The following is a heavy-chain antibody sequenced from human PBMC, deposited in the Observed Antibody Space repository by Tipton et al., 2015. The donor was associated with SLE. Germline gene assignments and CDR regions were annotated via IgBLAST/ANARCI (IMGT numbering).Heavy chain of an antibody. CDR3: ARDPGNDQDYWYFDL. J-gene: IGHJ2*01. D-gene: IGHD3-10*01. Sequence: LRLSCTVSGGSISSYYWSWIRQPPGKGLEWIGYIYYSGSTNYNPSLKSRVTISVDTSKNQFSLKLSSVTAADTAVYYCARDPGNDQDYWYFDLWGRGTLVPVSS. V-gene: IGHV4-59*01. CDR2: IYYSGST. CDR1: GGSISSYY.